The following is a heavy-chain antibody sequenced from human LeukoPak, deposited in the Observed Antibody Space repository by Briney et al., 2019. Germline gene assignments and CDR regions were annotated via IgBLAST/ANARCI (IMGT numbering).Heavy chain of an antibody. CDR2: ILSDGSNK. CDR3: AKYVSAKGPPYALDV. Sequence: GGSLRLSCAASGFTFSTYGMHWVRQAPGKGLEWVAVILSDGSNKYYADSVKGRFTISRDNSKNTLYLQMNSLRAEDTAVYYCAKYVSAKGPPYALDVWGQGTTVTVSS. CDR1: GFTFSTYG. J-gene: IGHJ6*02. V-gene: IGHV3-30*18. D-gene: IGHD2/OR15-2a*01.